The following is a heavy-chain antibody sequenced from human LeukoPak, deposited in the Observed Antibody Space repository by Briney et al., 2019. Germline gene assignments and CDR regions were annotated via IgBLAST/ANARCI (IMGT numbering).Heavy chain of an antibody. CDR2: IYTSGSI. D-gene: IGHD3-22*01. CDR3: VRESKTYDGSGYYHDY. V-gene: IGHV4-4*07. Sequence: SETLSLTCSVSGGSIRNYFWSWIRQPAGKGLEWIGRIYTSGSIDYKPSLRSRVTMSVGTSRNQFSLKLTSVTAADTAVYYCVRESKTYDGSGYYHDYWGQGTLVTVSS. J-gene: IGHJ4*02. CDR1: GGSIRNYF.